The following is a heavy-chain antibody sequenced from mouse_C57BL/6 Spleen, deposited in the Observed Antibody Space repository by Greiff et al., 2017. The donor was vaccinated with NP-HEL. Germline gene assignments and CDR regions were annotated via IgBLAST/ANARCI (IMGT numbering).Heavy chain of an antibody. CDR1: GYTFTSYW. CDR2: IYPGSGST. CDR3: ARGGDCYFRFAY. J-gene: IGHJ3*01. V-gene: IGHV1-55*01. D-gene: IGHD2-3*01. Sequence: QVQLQQPGAELVKPGASVKMSCKASGYTFTSYWITWVKQRPGQGLEWIGDIYPGSGSTNYNEKFKSKATLTVDTSSSTAYMQLSSLTSEDSEVYYCARGGDCYFRFAYWGQGTLVTVSA.